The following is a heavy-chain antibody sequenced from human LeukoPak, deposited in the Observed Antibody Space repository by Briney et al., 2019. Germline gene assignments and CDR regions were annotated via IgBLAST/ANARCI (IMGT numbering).Heavy chain of an antibody. J-gene: IGHJ4*02. CDR2: ISTTGTI. D-gene: IGHD5-12*01. V-gene: IGHV3-69-1*01. Sequence: GGSLRLSCAASGFTFSTYIMNWVRQGPGKGLEWVSYISTTGTIYYADSVEGRFTISRDNAKNSLYLQMNSLRAEDTGVYYCARAGSHRNSGYDYWGQGTLVTFSS. CDR1: GFTFSTYI. CDR3: ARAGSHRNSGYDY.